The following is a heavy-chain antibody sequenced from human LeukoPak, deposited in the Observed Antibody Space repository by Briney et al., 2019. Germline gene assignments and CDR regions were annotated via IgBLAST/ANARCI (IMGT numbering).Heavy chain of an antibody. V-gene: IGHV4-34*01. J-gene: IGHJ6*03. D-gene: IGHD2-2*01. Sequence: SETLSLTCAVYGGSFSGYYWSWIRQPPGKGLEWIGEINHSGSTNYNPSLRSRVTISVDTSKNQFSLKLSSVTAADTAVYYCASGRTNCSSTSCYYHYYMDVWGKGTTVTVSS. CDR3: ASGRTNCSSTSCYYHYYMDV. CDR1: GGSFSGYY. CDR2: INHSGST.